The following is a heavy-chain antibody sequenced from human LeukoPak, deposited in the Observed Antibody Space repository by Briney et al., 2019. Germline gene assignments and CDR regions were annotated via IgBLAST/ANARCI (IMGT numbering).Heavy chain of an antibody. CDR3: ARSRGFGYFDY. J-gene: IGHJ4*02. D-gene: IGHD3-16*01. CDR2: IIPIFGTA. Sequence: ASVKVSCKASGGTFTSYAISWVRQAPGQGLEWMGGIIPIFGTANYAQKFQGRVTITADESTSTAYMELSSLRSEDTAVYYCARSRGFGYFDYWGQGTLVTGSS. CDR1: GGTFTSYA. V-gene: IGHV1-69*13.